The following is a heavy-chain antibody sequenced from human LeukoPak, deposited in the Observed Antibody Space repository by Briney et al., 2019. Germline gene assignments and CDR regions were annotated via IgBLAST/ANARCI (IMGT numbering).Heavy chain of an antibody. V-gene: IGHV3-48*01. D-gene: IGHD3-10*01. CDR1: GFTLSFSTHN. CDR3: ARELYRGLGNWFDP. J-gene: IGHJ5*02. CDR2: ISNVGSTI. Sequence: GGSLRLSCAASGFTLSFSTHNMMWVRQAPGKGLEWISFISNVGSTIYYAASVEGRFTISRDNAKNLLYLEMNGLRAEDTAVYYCARELYRGLGNWFDPWGQGTLVTVSS.